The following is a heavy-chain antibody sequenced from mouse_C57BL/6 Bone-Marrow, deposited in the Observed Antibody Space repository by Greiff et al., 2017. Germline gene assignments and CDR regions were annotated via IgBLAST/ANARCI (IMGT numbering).Heavy chain of an antibody. J-gene: IGHJ3*01. CDR1: GSTFRSYG. CDR2: FSSVGSYT. V-gene: IGHV5-6*01. CDR3: ARDYYGSSYLAWFAY. Sequence: VGFGGDLLKLGGSWKFPGQPPGSTFRSYGWSWVRQTPNKRLEWVATFSSVGSYTYYPDSVKGRFTNSRDNAKNTLYLQMSSLKSEDTAMYYCARDYYGSSYLAWFAYWGQGTLVTVSA. D-gene: IGHD1-1*01.